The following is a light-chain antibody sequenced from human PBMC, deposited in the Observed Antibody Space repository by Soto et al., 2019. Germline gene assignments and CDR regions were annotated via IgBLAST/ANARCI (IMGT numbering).Light chain of an antibody. CDR2: GAS. V-gene: IGKV3-20*01. J-gene: IGKJ5*01. CDR3: QQYGSSPQT. CDR1: QSVSIL. Sequence: EIVLTQSPGTLSLSPGERATLSCRASQSVSILLAWYQQKPGQAPRLLIYGASSRATGIPDRFSGSGSGTDFTLTISRLEPEDFAVYYCQQYGSSPQTFGQGTRLEIK.